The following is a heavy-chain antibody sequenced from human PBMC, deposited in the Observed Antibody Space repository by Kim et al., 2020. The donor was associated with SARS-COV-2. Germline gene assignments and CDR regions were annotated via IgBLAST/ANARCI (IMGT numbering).Heavy chain of an antibody. CDR2: IYYSGST. CDR1: GGSISSYY. D-gene: IGHD3-3*01. CDR3: ARVVSFAGGYYISYWYFDL. J-gene: IGHJ2*01. V-gene: IGHV4-59*08. Sequence: SETLSLTCTVSGGSISSYYWSWIRQPPGKGLEWIGYIYYSGSTNYNPSLKSRVTISVDTSKNQFSLKLSSVTAADTAVYYCARVVSFAGGYYISYWYFDLWGRGTLVTVSS.